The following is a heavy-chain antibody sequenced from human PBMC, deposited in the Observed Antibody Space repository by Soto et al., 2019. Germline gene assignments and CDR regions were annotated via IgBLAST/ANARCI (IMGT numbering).Heavy chain of an antibody. Sequence: QVQLVESGGGVVHPGRSLRPSCAAPGSTLVPFAMHWFPRPQGRGLEWVAIIWYDGSNKYYADSVKGRFTISRDNSKNTLYLQMNSLRAEDTAVYYCARDRGGDFYWFDPWGQGTLVTVSS. D-gene: IGHD2-21*02. J-gene: IGHJ5*02. CDR1: GSTLVPFA. V-gene: IGHV3-33*01. CDR3: ARDRGGDFYWFDP. CDR2: IWYDGSNK.